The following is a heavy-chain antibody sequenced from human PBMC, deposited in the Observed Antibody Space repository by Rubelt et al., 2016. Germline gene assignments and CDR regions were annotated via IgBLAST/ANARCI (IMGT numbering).Heavy chain of an antibody. V-gene: IGHV3-33*01. CDR3: ARAHGYSLDN. CDR2: IWYDGSNK. D-gene: IGHD5-18*01. Sequence: GFTFSNYGIHWVRQSPVKGLEWVAVIWYDGSNKYYADSVKGRFTISRDNSKSTVYLQMNSLRAEDTAVCYCARAHGYSLDNWGQGTLVTVSS. J-gene: IGHJ4*02. CDR1: GFTFSNYG.